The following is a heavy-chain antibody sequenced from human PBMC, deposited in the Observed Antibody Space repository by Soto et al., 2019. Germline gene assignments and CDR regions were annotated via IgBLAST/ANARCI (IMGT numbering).Heavy chain of an antibody. CDR3: ARVPFSIAAPFDY. J-gene: IGHJ4*02. CDR1: GFTFSSYS. Sequence: EVQLVESGGGLVKPGGSLRLSCAASGFTFSSYSMNWVRQAPGKGLEWVSSISSSSSYIYYADSVKGRFTISRDNAKNSLYLQMNSLRAEDTPVYYCARVPFSIAAPFDYWGQGTLVTVSS. V-gene: IGHV3-21*01. D-gene: IGHD6-6*01. CDR2: ISSSSSYI.